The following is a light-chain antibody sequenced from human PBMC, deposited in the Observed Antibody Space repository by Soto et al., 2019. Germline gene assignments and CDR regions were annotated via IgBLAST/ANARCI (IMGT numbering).Light chain of an antibody. CDR2: EVS. V-gene: IGLV2-14*01. CDR3: NSYTIGSMWV. CDR1: SNDVGAYNY. J-gene: IGLJ3*02. Sequence: QSVLTQPASVSGSPGQSITISCTGTSNDVGAYNYVSWYQQHPGIAPKLMISEVSNRPSGISNRFSGSKSGNTASLTISGLQTEDEADYDCNSYTIGSMWVFGGGTKLTVL.